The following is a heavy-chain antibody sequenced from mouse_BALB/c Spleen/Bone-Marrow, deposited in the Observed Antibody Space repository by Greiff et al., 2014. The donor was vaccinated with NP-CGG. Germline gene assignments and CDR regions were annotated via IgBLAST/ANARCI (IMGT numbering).Heavy chain of an antibody. CDR3: ARNWDWVFAY. V-gene: IGHV1-5*01. Sequence: VQLQQSGTVLARPGASLRMSCKASGYTFTNYWINWIKQRPGQGLEWIGAIYPGNNDAKYTQKFKAKAKLTAVTSTSTADMELSSLTNEDYAVYYCARNWDWVFAYWGQGTLVTVSA. CDR1: GYTFTNYW. J-gene: IGHJ3*01. CDR2: IYPGNNDA. D-gene: IGHD4-1*01.